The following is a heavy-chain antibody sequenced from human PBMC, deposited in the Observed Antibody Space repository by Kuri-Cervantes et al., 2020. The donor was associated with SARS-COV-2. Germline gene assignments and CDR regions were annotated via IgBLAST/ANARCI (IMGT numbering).Heavy chain of an antibody. CDR3: AREIYSTSSQAFDI. V-gene: IGHV1-2*02. CDR2: INPNSGGT. J-gene: IGHJ3*02. D-gene: IGHD6-6*01. Sequence: ASVKVSCKASGYTFTGYYMHWVRQAPGQGLEWMGWINPNSGGTNYAQKFQGRVTMTRDTSISTAYMELSRLRSDDTAVYYCAREIYSTSSQAFDIWGQGAMVTVSS. CDR1: GYTFTGYY.